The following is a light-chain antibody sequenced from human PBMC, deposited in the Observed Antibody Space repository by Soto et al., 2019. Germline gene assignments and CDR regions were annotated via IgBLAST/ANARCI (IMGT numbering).Light chain of an antibody. J-gene: IGKJ5*01. CDR1: QDISDY. CDR3: QQRDNWPIT. V-gene: IGKV1-9*01. Sequence: DIQLTQSPSFLSASVGDRVTITCRASQDISDYLAWYQQRPGKAPKLLIYAASTLQSGVPSRFSGSGSGTEFTLTISSLEPEDFAVYYCQQRDNWPITFGQGTRLEIK. CDR2: AAS.